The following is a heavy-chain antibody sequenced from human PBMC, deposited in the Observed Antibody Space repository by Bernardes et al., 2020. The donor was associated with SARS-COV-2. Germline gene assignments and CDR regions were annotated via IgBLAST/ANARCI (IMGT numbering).Heavy chain of an antibody. V-gene: IGHV1-24*01. D-gene: IGHD6-19*01. CDR1: GYTLTEFS. CDR3: AREQWLVLPCFDY. J-gene: IGHJ4*02. Sequence: ASVKVSCKVSGYTLTEFSMHWVRQAPGKGLEWLGGFDPKHGKTIYAQKFQGRVTMTEDTSTDTAYMELRSLRSDDTAVYYCAREQWLVLPCFDYWGQGTLVTVSS. CDR2: FDPKHGKT.